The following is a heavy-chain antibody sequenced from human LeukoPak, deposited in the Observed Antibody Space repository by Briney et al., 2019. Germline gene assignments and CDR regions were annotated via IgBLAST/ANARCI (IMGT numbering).Heavy chain of an antibody. V-gene: IGHV4-39*01. CDR3: AVRNRFLEWLHYFDY. CDR1: GGSISSSSYY. Sequence: PSETLSLTCTVSGGSISSSSYYWGWIRQPPGKGLEWIGSIYYSGSTYYNPSLKSRVTISVDTSNNQFSLKLSSVTAADTAVYYCAVRNRFLEWLHYFDYWGQGTLVTVSS. CDR2: IYYSGST. D-gene: IGHD3-3*01. J-gene: IGHJ4*02.